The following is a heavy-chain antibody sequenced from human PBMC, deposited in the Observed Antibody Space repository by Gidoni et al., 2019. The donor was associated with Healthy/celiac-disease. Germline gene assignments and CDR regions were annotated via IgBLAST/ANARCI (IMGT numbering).Heavy chain of an antibody. CDR1: GFTFRSYS. J-gene: IGHJ4*02. D-gene: IGHD6-13*01. Sequence: EAQLVESGGGLVKPGGSLRLSCAASGFTFRSYSMNWVRQAPGKGLEWVSSISSSSSYIYYADSVKGRFTISRDNAKNSLYLQMNSLRAEDTAVYYCARASSGYSLFLDPDYWGQGTLVTVSS. V-gene: IGHV3-21*01. CDR2: ISSSSSYI. CDR3: ARASSGYSLFLDPDY.